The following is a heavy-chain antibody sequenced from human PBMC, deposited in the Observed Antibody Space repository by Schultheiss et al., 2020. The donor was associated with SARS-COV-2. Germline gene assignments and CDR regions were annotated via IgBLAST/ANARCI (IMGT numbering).Heavy chain of an antibody. J-gene: IGHJ5*02. CDR2: IYYSGST. Sequence: SETLSLTCTVSGGSISSSSYYWGWIRQPPGKGLEWIGSIYYSGSTNYNPSLKSRVTISVDTSKNQFSLKLSSVTAADTAVYYCARGLYGDFNWFDPWGQGTLVTVSS. CDR1: GGSISSSSYY. CDR3: ARGLYGDFNWFDP. D-gene: IGHD4-17*01. V-gene: IGHV4-39*07.